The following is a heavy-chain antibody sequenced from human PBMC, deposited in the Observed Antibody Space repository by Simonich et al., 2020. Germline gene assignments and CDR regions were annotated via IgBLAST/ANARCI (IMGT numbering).Heavy chain of an antibody. V-gene: IGHV3-23*01. Sequence: GGGLVQPGGSLRLSCAASGFTFSSYAMSWVRQAPGKGLEWVSAISGSGGSTCYADSVKGRFTISRDNSKNTLYLQMNSLRAEDTAVYYCAKDLGERITMIVVVIDAFDIWGQGTMVTVSS. J-gene: IGHJ3*02. CDR2: ISGSGGST. CDR1: GFTFSSYA. D-gene: IGHD3-22*01. CDR3: AKDLGERITMIVVVIDAFDI.